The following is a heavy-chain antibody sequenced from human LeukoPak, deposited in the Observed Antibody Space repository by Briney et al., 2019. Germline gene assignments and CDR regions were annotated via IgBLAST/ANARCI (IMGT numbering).Heavy chain of an antibody. V-gene: IGHV4-39*01. J-gene: IGHJ4*02. CDR1: GASIIRGTSY. CDR3: ARQFDS. CDR2: IYYSVNT. Sequence: SETLSLTCTVSGASIIRGTSYWGWIRQPPGKGLEWIGSIYYSVNTYYNPSLKSRVTISVDTSKNQFSLKLSSVTAAGTAVYYCARQFDSWGQGTLVTVSS.